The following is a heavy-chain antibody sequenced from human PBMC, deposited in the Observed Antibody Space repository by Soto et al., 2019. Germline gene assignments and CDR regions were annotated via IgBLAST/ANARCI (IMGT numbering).Heavy chain of an antibody. V-gene: IGHV1-69*08. Sequence: QVPLVQSGAEVKKPGSSVKVSCKASGGTFSSYTISWVRQAPGQGLEWMGRIIPILGIANYAQKFQGRVTITADKSTSTAYMELSSLRSEDTAVYYCARDGNSSSWYWYFDLWGRGTLVTVSS. D-gene: IGHD6-13*01. J-gene: IGHJ2*01. CDR1: GGTFSSYT. CDR2: IIPILGIA. CDR3: ARDGNSSSWYWYFDL.